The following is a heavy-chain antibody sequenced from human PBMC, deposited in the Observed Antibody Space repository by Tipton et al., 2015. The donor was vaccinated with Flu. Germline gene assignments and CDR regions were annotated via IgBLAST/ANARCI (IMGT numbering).Heavy chain of an antibody. D-gene: IGHD5-18*01. CDR1: GGSISSGGYY. CDR2: MYYSGNT. Sequence: TLSLTCTVSGGSISSGGYYWSWIRQHPGKDLEWIGYMYYSGNTYYNPSPQSRVAMSADTSNNQFSLKLRSGTAADTAVYYCARAQGADTADWCFDLWGRGTLVTVSS. V-gene: IGHV4-31*03. CDR3: ARAQGADTADWCFDL. J-gene: IGHJ2*01.